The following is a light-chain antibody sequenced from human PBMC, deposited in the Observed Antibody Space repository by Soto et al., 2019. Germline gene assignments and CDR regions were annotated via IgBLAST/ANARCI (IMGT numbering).Light chain of an antibody. CDR1: SSNIGTNY. Sequence: QSVLTQPPSASGTPGQRVTTSCSGGSSNIGTNYVYWYQQLPGTAPKLLIYRNNLRPSGVPDRFSASKSGTSASLAISGLRSEDEADYLCAGWDDSPHGLLFGAGTKVTVL. V-gene: IGLV1-47*01. CDR3: AGWDDSPHGLL. CDR2: RNN. J-gene: IGLJ1*01.